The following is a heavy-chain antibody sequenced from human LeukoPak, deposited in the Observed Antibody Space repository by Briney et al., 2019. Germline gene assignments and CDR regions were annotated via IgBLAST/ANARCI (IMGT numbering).Heavy chain of an antibody. CDR1: GFTFSSYA. V-gene: IGHV3-23*01. CDR2: ISGSGGST. Sequence: PGGSLRLSCAASGFTFSSYAMSWVRQAPGKGLEWVSAISGSGGSTYYADSVKGRFTISRDNSKNTLYLQMNSLRPEDTAVYYCAKGYDILTGYYTNNWLDPWGHGTLVTVSS. D-gene: IGHD3-9*01. CDR3: AKGYDILTGYYTNNWLDP. J-gene: IGHJ5*02.